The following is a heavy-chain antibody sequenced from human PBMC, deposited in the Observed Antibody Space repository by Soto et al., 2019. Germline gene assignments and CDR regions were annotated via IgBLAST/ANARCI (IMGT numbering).Heavy chain of an antibody. CDR1: GFIFSDYA. Sequence: GGSLRLSCVASGFIFSDYAMTWIRQAPGKGLEWVATISASGGNIGYTDSLKGRFTISRDNSKKTVYLQINGLTADDTAVHYCAKVAGGLGYFDLWRRGTLVTVSS. D-gene: IGHD3-16*01. CDR2: ISASGGNI. CDR3: AKVAGGLGYFDL. J-gene: IGHJ2*01. V-gene: IGHV3-23*01.